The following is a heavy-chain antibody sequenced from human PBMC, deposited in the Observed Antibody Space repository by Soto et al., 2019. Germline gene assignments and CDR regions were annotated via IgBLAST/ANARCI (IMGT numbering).Heavy chain of an antibody. Sequence: GGSLRLSCAASGFTFSSYAVSWVRQAPGKGPEWISSISGSGSTIYYADSVKGRFTISRDNSKNTLYLQMSSLRAEDTAVYYCAKVFYYYDSSGYYYFDYWGQGTPVTV. V-gene: IGHV3-23*01. CDR1: GFTFSSYA. D-gene: IGHD3-22*01. CDR3: AKVFYYYDSSGYYYFDY. CDR2: ISGSGSTI. J-gene: IGHJ4*02.